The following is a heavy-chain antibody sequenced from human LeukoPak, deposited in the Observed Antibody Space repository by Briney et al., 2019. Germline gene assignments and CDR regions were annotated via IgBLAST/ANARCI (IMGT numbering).Heavy chain of an antibody. V-gene: IGHV4-4*07. CDR3: ARVFHD. Sequence: PSETLSLTCTVSRGSISSDYWSWIRQPAGKGLEWIALIYTSGTTNYNPSLKSRVTMSLDTSKNQFSLKLNSVTAADTAVYYCARVFHDWGQGTMVTVSS. CDR2: IYTSGTT. J-gene: IGHJ3*01. CDR1: RGSISSDY.